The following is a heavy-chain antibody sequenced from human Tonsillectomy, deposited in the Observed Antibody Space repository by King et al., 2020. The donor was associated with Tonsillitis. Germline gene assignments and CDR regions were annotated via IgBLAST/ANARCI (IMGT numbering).Heavy chain of an antibody. CDR1: GFTVSDHY. J-gene: IGHJ4*02. CDR3: ASGEVGATDY. D-gene: IGHD1-26*01. CDR2: IRNKANSYTT. V-gene: IGHV3-72*01. Sequence: VQLVESGGGLVQPGGSLRLSCAASGFTVSDHYMDWVRQAPGKGLEWVGRIRNKANSYTTEYAASVKGRFTISRDDSKKSLYLQMNSLKTEDTAVYFCASGEVGATDYWGQGTLVTVSS.